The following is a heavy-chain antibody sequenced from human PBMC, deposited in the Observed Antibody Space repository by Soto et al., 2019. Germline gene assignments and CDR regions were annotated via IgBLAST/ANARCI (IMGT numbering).Heavy chain of an antibody. CDR1: GFTFSNYE. CDR2: ISNNGANT. J-gene: IGHJ6*03. CDR3: ARRGYGSRWPNVYMDV. D-gene: IGHD6-13*01. Sequence: EAQLLESGGGLVQPGGSLRLSCAASGFTFSNYEMNWVRQAPGKGLEYVSGISNNGANTDYAKSVKGRFTISRDNSENNLHRQMGSQRAEDRALYYCARRGYGSRWPNVYMDVWGKGTTVT. V-gene: IGHV3-64*01.